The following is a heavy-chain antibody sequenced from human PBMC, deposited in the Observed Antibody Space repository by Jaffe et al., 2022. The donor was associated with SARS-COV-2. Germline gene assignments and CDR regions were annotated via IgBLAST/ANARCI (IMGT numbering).Heavy chain of an antibody. CDR1: GFTFSSYA. J-gene: IGHJ4*02. Sequence: EVQLLESGGGLVQPGGSLRLSCAASGFTFSSYAMSWVRQAPGKGLEWVSAISGSGGSTYYADSVKGRFTISRDNSKNTLYLQMNSLRAEDTAVYYCANGLRGIAVAGYYFDYWGQGTLVTVSS. D-gene: IGHD6-19*01. V-gene: IGHV3-23*01. CDR3: ANGLRGIAVAGYYFDY. CDR2: ISGSGGST.